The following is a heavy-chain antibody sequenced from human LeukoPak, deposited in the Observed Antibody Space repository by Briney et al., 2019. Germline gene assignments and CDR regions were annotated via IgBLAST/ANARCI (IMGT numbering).Heavy chain of an antibody. CDR1: GFTVSSTY. CDR3: ARGWFGEFYPYYFDY. Sequence: GGSLRLSCAASGFTVSSTYMSWVRQAPGKGLEWVSVIYSGGSTYYADSVKGRFTISRDNSKNTLYLQMNSLRAEDTAVYYCARGWFGEFYPYYFDYWGQGTLVTVSS. D-gene: IGHD3-10*01. CDR2: IYSGGST. J-gene: IGHJ4*02. V-gene: IGHV3-53*01.